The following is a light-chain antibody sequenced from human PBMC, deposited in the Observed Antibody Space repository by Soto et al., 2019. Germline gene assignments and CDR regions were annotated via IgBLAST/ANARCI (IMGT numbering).Light chain of an antibody. CDR2: GTS. CDR1: QSVGNN. Sequence: EIVLTQSPATQSVSPGERATLSCRASQSVGNNFAWYQQKPGQAPRLLIFGTSTRATGVPARFSGSGSGTEFTLTISSLQSEDFAVYYCQQYGDWPLTFGGGAKVEIE. J-gene: IGKJ4*01. CDR3: QQYGDWPLT. V-gene: IGKV3-15*01.